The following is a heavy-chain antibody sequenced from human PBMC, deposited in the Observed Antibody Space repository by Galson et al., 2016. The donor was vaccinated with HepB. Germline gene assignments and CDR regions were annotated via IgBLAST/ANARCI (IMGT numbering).Heavy chain of an antibody. J-gene: IGHJ6*02. CDR1: GFTLSSYA. CDR2: ISGSGGST. V-gene: IGHV3-23*01. CDR3: AKRMSYSYYYAMDI. D-gene: IGHD2-15*01. Sequence: SLRLSCAASGFTLSSYAMSWVRQAPGKGLEWVSAISGSGGSTYYADSVKGRFTISRDNSKNTVYLQMNNLRGEDTALYYCAKRMSYSYYYAMDIWGQGTTVTVSS.